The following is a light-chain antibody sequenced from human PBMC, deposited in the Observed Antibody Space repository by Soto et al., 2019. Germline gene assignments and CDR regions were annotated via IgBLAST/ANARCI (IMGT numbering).Light chain of an antibody. CDR2: EVS. CDR3: ASYTSSSTSVI. V-gene: IGLV2-14*01. Sequence: QSALTQPASVSGSPGQSITISCTGTSSDVGGYKYVSWYQQHPDKAPKLIIFEVSNRPSGISSRFSGSKSGNTAFLTISGVQAEEQAGYYCASYTSSSTSVIFGRGTKLTVL. CDR1: SSDVGGYKY. J-gene: IGLJ2*01.